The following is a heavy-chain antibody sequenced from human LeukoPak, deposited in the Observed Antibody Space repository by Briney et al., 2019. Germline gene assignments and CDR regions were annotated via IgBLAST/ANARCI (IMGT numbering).Heavy chain of an antibody. CDR2: IIPILGIA. Sequence: GASVKVSRKASGGTFSSYTISWVRQAPGQGLEWRGRIIPILGIANYAQKFQGRVTITADKSTSTAYMELSSLRSEDTAVYYCARDRGIAAAGYYGMDVWGQGTTVTVSS. CDR1: GGTFSSYT. CDR3: ARDRGIAAAGYYGMDV. V-gene: IGHV1-69*04. J-gene: IGHJ6*02. D-gene: IGHD6-13*01.